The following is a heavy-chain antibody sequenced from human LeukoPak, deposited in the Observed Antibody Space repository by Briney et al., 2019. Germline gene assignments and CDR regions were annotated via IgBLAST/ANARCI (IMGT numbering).Heavy chain of an antibody. J-gene: IGHJ4*02. Sequence: SSVKVSCKSSGCTFSSYAISWVRQAPGQGREWMGGIIPILDTANYAQKFQGKVTITTDKTTSTAYVELSSLRSEGTAVYYCARAEYSYGPFDYWGQGSLVTVSS. V-gene: IGHV1-69*05. CDR1: GCTFSSYA. D-gene: IGHD5-18*01. CDR3: ARAEYSYGPFDY. CDR2: IIPILDTA.